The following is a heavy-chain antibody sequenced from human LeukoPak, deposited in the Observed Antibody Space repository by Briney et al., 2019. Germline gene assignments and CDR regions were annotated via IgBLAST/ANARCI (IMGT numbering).Heavy chain of an antibody. CDR1: GFTFDDYG. CDR2: INWNGGST. Sequence: GGSLRLSCAASGFTFDDYGMSWVRQAPGKGLEWVSGINWNGGSTGYADSVKGRSTISRDNAKNSLYLQMNSLRAEDTALYHCAREITMVRGVLYDYMDVWGKGTTVTISS. D-gene: IGHD3-10*01. J-gene: IGHJ6*03. V-gene: IGHV3-20*01. CDR3: AREITMVRGVLYDYMDV.